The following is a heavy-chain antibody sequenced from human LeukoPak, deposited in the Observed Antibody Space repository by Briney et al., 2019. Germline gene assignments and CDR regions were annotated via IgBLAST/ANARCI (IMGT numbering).Heavy chain of an antibody. CDR2: INPNSGGT. CDR3: ATLGSVGGYPVGRYFDY. CDR1: GYTFTGYY. J-gene: IGHJ4*02. V-gene: IGHV1-2*02. D-gene: IGHD5-12*01. Sequence: ASVKVSCKASGYTFTGYYMHWVRQAPGQGLEWMGWINPNSGGTNYAQKFQGRVTMTRDTSISTAYMELSRLRSEDTAVYYCATLGSVGGYPVGRYFDYWGQGTLVTVSS.